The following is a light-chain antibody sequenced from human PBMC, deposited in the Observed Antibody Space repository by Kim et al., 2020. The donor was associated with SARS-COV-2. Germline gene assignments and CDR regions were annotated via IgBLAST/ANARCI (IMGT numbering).Light chain of an antibody. J-gene: IGKJ2*01. Sequence: YPGETATLSCRASQSVSSRYLAWYQQKPGQAPRLLIYGASSRATGIPDRFSGSGSGTDFTLTISRLEPEDFAVYYCQQYGSSPRYTFGQGTKLEI. V-gene: IGKV3-20*01. CDR2: GAS. CDR1: QSVSSRY. CDR3: QQYGSSPRYT.